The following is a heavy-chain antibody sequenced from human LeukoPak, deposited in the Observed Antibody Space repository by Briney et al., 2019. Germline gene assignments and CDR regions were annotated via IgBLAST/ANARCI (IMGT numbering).Heavy chain of an antibody. J-gene: IGHJ6*02. D-gene: IGHD2-15*01. V-gene: IGHV1-18*01. CDR1: GYTFTSYG. CDR3: AREGEYCGGGSCYPSDAMDV. CDR2: ISVYNGRT. Sequence: ASVKVSCKASGYTFTSYGISWVRQAPGQGLEWMGWISVYNGRTNYAQKLQGRVSMTTDTSTSTVYMELRKLRSDDTAVYYCAREGEYCGGGSCYPSDAMDVWGQGTPVTVSS.